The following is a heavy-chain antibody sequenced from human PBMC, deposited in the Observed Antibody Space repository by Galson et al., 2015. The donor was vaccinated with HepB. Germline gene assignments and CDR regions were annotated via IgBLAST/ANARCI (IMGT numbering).Heavy chain of an antibody. D-gene: IGHD6-13*01. V-gene: IGHV4-59*08. J-gene: IGHJ3*02. CDR1: GGSISSYY. CDR3: ARSTAAAGIAFDI. CDR2: IYYSGST. Sequence: LSLTCTVSGGSISSYYWSWIRQPPGRGLEWIGYIYYSGSTNYNPSPKSRVTISVDTSKNQFSLKLSSVTAADTAVYYCARSTAAAGIAFDIWGQGTMVTVSS.